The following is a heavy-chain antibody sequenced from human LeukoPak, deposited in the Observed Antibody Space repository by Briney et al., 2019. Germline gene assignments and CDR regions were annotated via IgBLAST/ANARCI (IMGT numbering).Heavy chain of an antibody. CDR1: GFTFSSYR. CDR2: ISGSNSNI. J-gene: IGHJ4*02. V-gene: IGHV3-21*01. CDR3: ARQVGASAPRFDY. D-gene: IGHD1-26*01. Sequence: GGSLRLSCAASGFTFSSYRINWVRQAPGKGLEWGSSISGSNSNIYYADSVKGRFTISRDNAKNSLYLQMTSLSAEDTAVYYCARQVGASAPRFDYWGQGTLVTVSS.